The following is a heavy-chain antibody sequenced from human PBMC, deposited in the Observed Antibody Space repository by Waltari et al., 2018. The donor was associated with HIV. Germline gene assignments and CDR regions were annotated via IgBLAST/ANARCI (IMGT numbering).Heavy chain of an antibody. Sequence: QLQLQESGPGLVKPSETLSLTCSVSGGYLSRRSNYCGWIRQPPGKGLEWIGSIHSSGNTYYNPALKSRVTMSVDTSRNQFSLDLRSVTAADTAVYYCARGGSYLFDYWGQGTLVTVSS. CDR2: IHSSGNT. CDR3: ARGGSYLFDY. J-gene: IGHJ4*02. CDR1: GGYLSRRSNY. V-gene: IGHV4-39*01. D-gene: IGHD3-16*01.